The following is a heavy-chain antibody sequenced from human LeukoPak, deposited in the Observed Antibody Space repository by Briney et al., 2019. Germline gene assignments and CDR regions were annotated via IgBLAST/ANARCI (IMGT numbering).Heavy chain of an antibody. V-gene: IGHV3-33*06. Sequence: GGSLRLSCEASGLTVSHYGMHWVRQAPGKGLELVAVIWSDDTNQYYAGSVKGRFPISIHNFKPTVSLQMNSLRAEDTAIYYCAKDAQRGFDYSNSLDYWAQGSLVTVSS. CDR2: IWSDDTNQ. CDR3: AKDAQRGFDYSNSLDY. CDR1: GLTVSHYG. D-gene: IGHD4-11*01. J-gene: IGHJ4*02.